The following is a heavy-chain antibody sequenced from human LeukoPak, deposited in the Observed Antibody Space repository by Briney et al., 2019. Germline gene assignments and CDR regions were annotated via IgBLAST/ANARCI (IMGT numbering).Heavy chain of an antibody. CDR3: AAGVPGIAAAGYYYYGMDV. Sequence: SVKVSCKASGFTFTRSAMQWVRQARGQRLEWRGWIVVGSGNTNYAQKFQERVTITRDMSTSTAYMELSNLRSEDTAVYYCAAGVPGIAAAGYYYYGMDVWDQGTTVTVSS. D-gene: IGHD6-13*01. CDR2: IVVGSGNT. V-gene: IGHV1-58*02. CDR1: GFTFTRSA. J-gene: IGHJ6*02.